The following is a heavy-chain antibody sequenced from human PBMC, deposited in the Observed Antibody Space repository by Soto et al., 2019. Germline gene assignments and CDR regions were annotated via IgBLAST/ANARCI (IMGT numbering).Heavy chain of an antibody. CDR2: ISYDASNK. Sequence: GGSLRLSCAASGFTFSSYAMHWVRQAPGKGLEWVAVISYDASNKYYADSVKGRFTISRDNSKNTLYLQMNSLRAEDTAVYYCARVFGVGATASWFDPWGQGTLVTVSS. J-gene: IGHJ5*02. CDR1: GFTFSSYA. D-gene: IGHD1-26*01. V-gene: IGHV3-30-3*01. CDR3: ARVFGVGATASWFDP.